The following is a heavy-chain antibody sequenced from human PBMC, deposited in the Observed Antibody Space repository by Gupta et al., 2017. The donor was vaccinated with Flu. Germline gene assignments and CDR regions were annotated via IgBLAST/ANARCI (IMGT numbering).Heavy chain of an antibody. CDR1: FIFCSYG. CDR2: MSNDGRNK. V-gene: IGHV3-30*03. CDR3: ARDSGWKYFDY. Sequence: FIFCSYGMHWVRQAPGKVLEWLTVMSNDGRNKYYADSVRGRFTISRDNSKNTLFLQMNSLSAEDTAVYYCARDSGWKYFDYWGQGTRVTVSS. D-gene: IGHD1-1*01. J-gene: IGHJ4*02.